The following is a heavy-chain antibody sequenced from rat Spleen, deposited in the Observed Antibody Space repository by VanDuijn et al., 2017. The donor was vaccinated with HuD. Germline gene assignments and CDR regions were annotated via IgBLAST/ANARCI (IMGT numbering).Heavy chain of an antibody. Sequence: EVQLVESGGGLVQPGRSLKLSCAASGFTFSSFPMAWVRQAPTKGLEWVASISTSGVGTYYRDFVKGRFTILRDNAKSTLYLQMNSLRSEDTATYYCSRVDYPGIAHYFDYWGQGVMVTVSS. CDR2: ISTSGVGT. CDR1: GFTFSSFP. D-gene: IGHD1-4*01. CDR3: SRVDYPGIAHYFDY. V-gene: IGHV5-46*01. J-gene: IGHJ2*01.